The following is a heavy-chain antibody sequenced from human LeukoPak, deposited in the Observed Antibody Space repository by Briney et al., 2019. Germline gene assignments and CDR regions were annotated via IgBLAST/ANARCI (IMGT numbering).Heavy chain of an antibody. CDR3: AKGGDYSNLDY. V-gene: IGHV3-30*02. D-gene: IGHD4-11*01. Sequence: EGSLRLSCVASGFTYSTYGMHWVRQAPGKGLEWVSFIRYDGTNQYYADSVKGRFTISRDDSKITLYLQMNSLRPEDTAVYYCAKGGDYSNLDYWGQGTLVTVSS. CDR2: IRYDGTNQ. CDR1: GFTYSTYG. J-gene: IGHJ4*02.